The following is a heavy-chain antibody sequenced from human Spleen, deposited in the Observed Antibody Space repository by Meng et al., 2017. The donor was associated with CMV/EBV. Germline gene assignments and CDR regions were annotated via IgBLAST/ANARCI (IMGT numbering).Heavy chain of an antibody. CDR2: IHYSGST. Sequence: SETLSLTCTVSGGSVSSDSYYWSWIRQPPGKGLESIGFIHYSGSTNYNPSLMSRVTISLDTSKNQFSLKLSSVTAADTAVYYCARVPFRYDILTGYSSGYYYGMDVWGQGTTVTVSS. J-gene: IGHJ6*02. CDR3: ARVPFRYDILTGYSSGYYYGMDV. CDR1: GGSVSSDSYY. D-gene: IGHD3-9*01. V-gene: IGHV4-61*01.